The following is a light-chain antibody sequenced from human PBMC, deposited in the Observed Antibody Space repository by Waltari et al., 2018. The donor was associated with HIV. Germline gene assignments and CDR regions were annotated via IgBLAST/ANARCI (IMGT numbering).Light chain of an antibody. V-gene: IGKV3-15*01. CDR2: DAS. J-gene: IGKJ1*01. CDR1: ENIRNN. CDR3: QQYSRWPPTWT. Sequence: EVVMTQSPGTLSVSPGERATLSCRSSENIRNNLAWYQQKPGQAPRLLFYDASARVTGVPARFSGSGSGTEFTLTISGLQSEDFAIYYCQQYSRWPPTWTFGQGTKVDVK.